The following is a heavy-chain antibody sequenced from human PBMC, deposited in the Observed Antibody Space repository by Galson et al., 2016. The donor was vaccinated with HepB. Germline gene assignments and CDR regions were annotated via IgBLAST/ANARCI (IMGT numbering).Heavy chain of an antibody. CDR2: FYNSGST. V-gene: IGHV4-39*01. CDR1: GGSISSSNYF. J-gene: IGHJ6*02. D-gene: IGHD2-2*01. Sequence: ETLSLTCTVSGGSISSSNYFWGWIRQPPGKGLEWIGNFYNSGSTSYNPSLRSRVTISVDPSNNRISLKLSSVTPADTAVYHCARLYCSSTSCCGYCGMDVWGQGTTVTVSS. CDR3: ARLYCSSTSCCGYCGMDV.